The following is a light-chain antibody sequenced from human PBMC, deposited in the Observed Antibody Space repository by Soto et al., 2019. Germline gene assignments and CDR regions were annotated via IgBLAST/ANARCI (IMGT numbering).Light chain of an antibody. CDR1: QSVSSN. J-gene: IGKJ1*01. Sequence: EIVMTQSPATLSVSPGERATLSCRASQSVSSNLAWYRQTPGQAPRLLIYGASTRATGIPARFSGSGSGTEFTLTISSLQSEDFAVYYCQQYNNWLTWTFGQGTKVDIK. V-gene: IGKV3-15*01. CDR3: QQYNNWLTWT. CDR2: GAS.